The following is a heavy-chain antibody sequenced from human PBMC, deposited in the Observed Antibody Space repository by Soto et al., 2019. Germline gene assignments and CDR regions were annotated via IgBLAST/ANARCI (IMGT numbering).Heavy chain of an antibody. CDR1: GGSISSGDYY. D-gene: IGHD1-7*01. Sequence: QVQLQESGPGLVKPSQTLSLTCTVSGGSISSGDYYWSWIRQPPGKGLEWVGYIYYSGSTYYNPYLKSRFTVPVDTSKNQCSLTISSVSAADTAVYYSASESTGTSLRDGMDVWGKGTTVTVSA. CDR3: ASESTGTSLRDGMDV. CDR2: IYYSGST. J-gene: IGHJ6*04. V-gene: IGHV4-30-4*01.